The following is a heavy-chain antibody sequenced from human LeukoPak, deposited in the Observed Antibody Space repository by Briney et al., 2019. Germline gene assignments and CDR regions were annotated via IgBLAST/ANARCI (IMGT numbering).Heavy chain of an antibody. J-gene: IGHJ4*02. CDR1: GGTFSSNT. CDR3: ARVVEGYGDYEDY. CDR2: ISAYNGNT. Sequence: ASVKVSCKASGGTFSSNTISWVRQAPGQGLEWMGWISAYNGNTNYAQKLQGRVTMTTDTSTSTAYMELRSLRSDDTAVYYCARVVEGYGDYEDYWGQGTLVTVSS. V-gene: IGHV1-18*01. D-gene: IGHD4-17*01.